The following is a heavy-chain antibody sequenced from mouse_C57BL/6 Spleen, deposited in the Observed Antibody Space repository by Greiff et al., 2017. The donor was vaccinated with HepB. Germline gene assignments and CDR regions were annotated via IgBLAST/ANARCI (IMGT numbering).Heavy chain of an antibody. CDR2: IDPSDSET. CDR3: ARSYSNYEDY. CDR1: GYTFTSYW. D-gene: IGHD2-5*01. Sequence: QVQLQQSGAELVRPGSSVKLSCKASGYTFTSYWMHWVKQRPIQGLEWIGNIDPSDSETHYNQKFKDKATLTVDKSSSTAYMQLSSLTSEDSAVYYCARSYSNYEDYWGQGTSVTVSS. V-gene: IGHV1-52*01. J-gene: IGHJ4*01.